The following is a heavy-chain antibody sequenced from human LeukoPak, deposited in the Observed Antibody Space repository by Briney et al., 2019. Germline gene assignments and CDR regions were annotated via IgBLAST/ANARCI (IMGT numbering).Heavy chain of an antibody. CDR3: AKDLSAGFGELSSDV. Sequence: GGSLRLSCAASGFTFSSYAMSWVRQAPGKGLEWVSAISGSGGSTYYADSVKGRFTISRDNSKNTLYLRMNSLRAEDTAVYYCAKDLSAGFGELSSDVWGKGTTVTVSS. V-gene: IGHV3-23*01. J-gene: IGHJ6*04. D-gene: IGHD3-10*01. CDR1: GFTFSSYA. CDR2: ISGSGGST.